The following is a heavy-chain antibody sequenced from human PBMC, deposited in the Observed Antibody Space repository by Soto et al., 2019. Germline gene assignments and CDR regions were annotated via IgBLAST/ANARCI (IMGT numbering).Heavy chain of an antibody. J-gene: IGHJ4*02. CDR3: ARGPVLYLGDL. CDR2: INHSGST. Sequence: SATLSLTYTVYGGYFSGYYWSWIRQPPGKGLEWIGEINHSGSTNYNPSLKSRVTISVDTSKNQFSLKLSSVTAADTAVYYCARGPVLYLGDLWGQGTLVTVSS. CDR1: GGYFSGYY. V-gene: IGHV4-34*01. D-gene: IGHD3-10*01.